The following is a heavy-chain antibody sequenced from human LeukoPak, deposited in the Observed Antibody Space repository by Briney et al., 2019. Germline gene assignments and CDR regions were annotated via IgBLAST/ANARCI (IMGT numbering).Heavy chain of an antibody. CDR1: GFTFSSYS. D-gene: IGHD6-19*01. CDR2: ISSSSSYI. V-gene: IGHV3-21*01. Sequence: GGSLRLSCAASGFTFSSYSMNWVRQAPGKGLEWVSSISSSSSYIYYADSVKGRFTISRDNAKNSLYLQMNSLRAEDTAVYYCARGKSGIYSSGWFDYFDYWGQGTLVTVSS. CDR3: ARGKSGIYSSGWFDYFDY. J-gene: IGHJ4*02.